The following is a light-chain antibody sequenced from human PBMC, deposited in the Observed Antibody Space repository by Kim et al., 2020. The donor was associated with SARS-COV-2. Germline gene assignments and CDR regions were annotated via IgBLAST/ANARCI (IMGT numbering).Light chain of an antibody. CDR1: NIGSKS. V-gene: IGLV3-21*04. CDR2: YDS. CDR3: QVWDSSSDHWV. Sequence: APGKTARITCGGNNIGSKSVHWYQQKPGQAPVLVIYYDSDRPSGIPERFSGSNSGNTATLTISRGEAGDEADYYCQVWDSSSDHWVFGGGTQLTVL. J-gene: IGLJ3*02.